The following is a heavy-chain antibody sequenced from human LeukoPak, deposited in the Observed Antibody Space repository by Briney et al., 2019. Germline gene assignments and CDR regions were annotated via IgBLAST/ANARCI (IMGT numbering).Heavy chain of an antibody. D-gene: IGHD5-12*01. Sequence: AASVKVSCKASGYTFTSYGISWVRQAPGQGLEWMGWISAYNGNTNYAQKLQGRVTMTTDTSTSTAYMELRSLRSDDTAVYYCARAQRSGPLFYGIDVWGQGTTVTVSS. V-gene: IGHV1-18*01. CDR2: ISAYNGNT. CDR1: GYTFTSYG. CDR3: ARAQRSGPLFYGIDV. J-gene: IGHJ6*02.